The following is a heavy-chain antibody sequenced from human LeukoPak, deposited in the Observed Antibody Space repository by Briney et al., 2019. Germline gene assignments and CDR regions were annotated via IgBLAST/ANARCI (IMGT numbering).Heavy chain of an antibody. J-gene: IGHJ4*02. Sequence: PGGSLRLSCAASGFTFSSYGMHWVRQAPGKGLEWVSRINSDGSVTDYADSVKGRFTISRDNGKKTLYLHMDSLRAEDTAVYYCVRPSESWLGQGLWGQGTLVTVSS. CDR2: INSDGSVT. D-gene: IGHD6-25*01. CDR1: GFTFSSYG. V-gene: IGHV3-74*01. CDR3: VRPSESWLGQGL.